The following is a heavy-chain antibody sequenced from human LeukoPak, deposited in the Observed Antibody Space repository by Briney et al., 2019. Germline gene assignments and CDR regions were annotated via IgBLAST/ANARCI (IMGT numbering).Heavy chain of an antibody. Sequence: GGSLRLSCAASGFTFSSYGMHWVRQAPGKGLEWVAVISYDGSNKYYADSVKGRFTISRDNSKNTLYQQMNSLRAEDTAVYYCAKVYGDYYFDYWGQGTLVTVSS. CDR2: ISYDGSNK. CDR1: GFTFSSYG. V-gene: IGHV3-30*18. J-gene: IGHJ4*02. D-gene: IGHD4-17*01. CDR3: AKVYGDYYFDY.